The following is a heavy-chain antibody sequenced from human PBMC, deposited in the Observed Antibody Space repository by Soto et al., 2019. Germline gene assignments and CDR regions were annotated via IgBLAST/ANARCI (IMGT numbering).Heavy chain of an antibody. D-gene: IGHD6-13*01. Sequence: SXETLSLTCSVSGCSISSGGYSWSWIRQPPGKGLEWIGYIYHSGSTYYNPSLKSRVTISVDRSKNQFSLKLSSVTAADTAVYYCARSIAAAGTGWFDPWGQGTLVTVSS. CDR3: ARSIAAAGTGWFDP. CDR2: IYHSGST. V-gene: IGHV4-30-2*01. J-gene: IGHJ5*02. CDR1: GCSISSGGYS.